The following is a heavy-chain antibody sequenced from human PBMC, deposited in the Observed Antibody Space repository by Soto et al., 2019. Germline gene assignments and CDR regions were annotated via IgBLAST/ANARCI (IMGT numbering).Heavy chain of an antibody. CDR1: GGSFSCYY. Sequence: SETLSLTCAVYGGSFSCYYWSWIRQPPGKGLEWIGEINHSGSTNYNPSLKSRVTISVDTSKNQFSLKLSSVTAADTAVYYCARGPRSYYYGSGSYLDYWGQGTLVTVSS. CDR2: INHSGST. D-gene: IGHD3-10*01. CDR3: ARGPRSYYYGSGSYLDY. V-gene: IGHV4-34*01. J-gene: IGHJ4*02.